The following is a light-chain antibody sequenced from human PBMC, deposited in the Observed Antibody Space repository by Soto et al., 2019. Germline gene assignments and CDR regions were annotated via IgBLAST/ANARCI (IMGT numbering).Light chain of an antibody. Sequence: QSVLTQPPSLSAAPGQKVTISCSGSSSNIGNNYVSWYQQLPGTAPKLFIYESNKRPSGIPDRFSGSKSGTSATLGITGLQTGDEADYYCGTWDSSLSAGVFGTGTKVTVL. CDR3: GTWDSSLSAGV. CDR2: ESN. J-gene: IGLJ1*01. CDR1: SSNIGNNY. V-gene: IGLV1-51*02.